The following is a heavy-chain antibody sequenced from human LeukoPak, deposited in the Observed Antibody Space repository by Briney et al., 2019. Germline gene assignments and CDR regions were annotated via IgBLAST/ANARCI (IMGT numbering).Heavy chain of an antibody. Sequence: SQTLSLTCAISGDSVSSNSATWNWIRQSPSRGLEWLGRTFYRSKWYNEYAVSVKSRIIVNPDTSTNHFSLQLNSVTPEDTAVYYCARYVTGAFDIWGLGTMVTVSS. CDR2: TFYRSKWYN. V-gene: IGHV6-1*01. J-gene: IGHJ3*02. CDR1: GDSVSSNSAT. D-gene: IGHD2-21*02. CDR3: ARYVTGAFDI.